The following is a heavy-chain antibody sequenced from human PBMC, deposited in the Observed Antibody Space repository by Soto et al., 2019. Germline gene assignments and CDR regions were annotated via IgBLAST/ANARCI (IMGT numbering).Heavy chain of an antibody. Sequence: PGGSLRLSCAASGFNFRKFAISWVRQAPGKGLEWVSGMSERSGPPLYADSVKGRFTISRDNSKSTLYLEMNNLRPEDTAVYYCAKDQDNTDYYWIFDLWGRGTPVTVSS. CDR1: GFNFRKFA. CDR3: AKDQDNTDYYWIFDL. D-gene: IGHD4-17*01. CDR2: MSERSGPP. V-gene: IGHV3-23*01. J-gene: IGHJ2*01.